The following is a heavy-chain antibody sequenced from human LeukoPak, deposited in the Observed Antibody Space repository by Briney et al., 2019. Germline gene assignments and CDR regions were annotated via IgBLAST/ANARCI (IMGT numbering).Heavy chain of an antibody. J-gene: IGHJ4*02. CDR1: GDNPSIYV. V-gene: IGHV5-51*01. D-gene: IGHD4-17*01. Sequence: KSLQISCQGSGDNPSIYVIAGVRPTTPQGLEWMGLVYSGDSTTKDSPPFQVQVAISADKSISTAYLQWGSLRASDTAVYYCARLYGVSAAPQEFVYWGEGTLVTVSS. CDR2: VYSGDSTT. CDR3: ARLYGVSAAPQEFVY.